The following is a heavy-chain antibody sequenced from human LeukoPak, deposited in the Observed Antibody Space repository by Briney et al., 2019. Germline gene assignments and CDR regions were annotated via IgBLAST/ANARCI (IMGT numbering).Heavy chain of an antibody. CDR1: GGSISSYY. D-gene: IGHD5-18*01. Sequence: PSETLSLTCTVSGGSISSYYWSWLRQPPGKGLEWVAYIYYSGSTNYNPSLKSRVTISVDTAKNHFSLKLSSVTAADTAVYYCARALSYGQYYYYGMDVWGQGTTVTVSS. J-gene: IGHJ6*02. CDR3: ARALSYGQYYYYGMDV. V-gene: IGHV4-59*01. CDR2: IYYSGST.